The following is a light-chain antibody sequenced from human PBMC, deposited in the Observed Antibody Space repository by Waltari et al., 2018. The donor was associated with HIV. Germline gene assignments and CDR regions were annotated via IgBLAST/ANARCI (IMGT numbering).Light chain of an antibody. CDR1: QSVLYSSNNKNY. Sequence: ILVPPSPASLSSSLGEGATIYCNSRQSVLYSSNNKNYLAWYQQKPGQPPKLLIYWASARESGVPDRFSGSGSGTDFTLTINSLRAEDAAVYFCHQYYTTPQTFGQGTKVEIK. J-gene: IGKJ1*01. CDR2: WAS. CDR3: HQYYTTPQT. V-gene: IGKV4-1*01.